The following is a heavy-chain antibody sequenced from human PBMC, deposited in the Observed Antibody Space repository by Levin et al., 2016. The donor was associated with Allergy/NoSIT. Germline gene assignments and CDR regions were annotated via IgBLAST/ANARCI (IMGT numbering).Heavy chain of an antibody. CDR1: GFSLTTSGVG. CDR2: IYWNDDY. D-gene: IGHD2-2*01. CDR3: AHSVGFVHLVDRAFDI. Sequence: SGPTLVKPTQTLTLTCSFSGFSLTTSGVGVGWIRQPPGKALEWLAFIYWNDDYRYSASLRSRLTITKDTSKNQVVLTMTNMDPVDTATYYCAHSVGFVHLVDRAFDIWGQGTMVTVSS. J-gene: IGHJ3*02. V-gene: IGHV2-5*01.